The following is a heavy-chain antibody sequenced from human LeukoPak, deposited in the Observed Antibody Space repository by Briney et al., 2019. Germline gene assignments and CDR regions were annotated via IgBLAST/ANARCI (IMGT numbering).Heavy chain of an antibody. V-gene: IGHV3-30-3*01. CDR1: GFTSSSYA. J-gene: IGHJ6*02. CDR3: ARDWKQWLAMPLYYYYGMDV. D-gene: IGHD6-19*01. CDR2: ISYDGSNK. Sequence: PGGSLRLSCAASGFTSSSYAMHWVRQAPGKGLEWVAVISYDGSNKYYADSVKGRFTISRDNSKNTLYLQMNSLRAEDTAVYYCARDWKQWLAMPLYYYYGMDVWGQGTTVAVSS.